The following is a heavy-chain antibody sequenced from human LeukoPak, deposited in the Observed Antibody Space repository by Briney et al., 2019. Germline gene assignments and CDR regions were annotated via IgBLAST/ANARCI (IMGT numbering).Heavy chain of an antibody. J-gene: IGHJ6*03. Sequence: ASVNVSCKASGYTFTSYYMHWVRQAPGQGLEWMGIINPSGGSTSYAQKFQGRVTMSRDMSTSTVYMDLSSLRSEDTAVYYCARDTDYSGSYYYYYYMDVWGKGTTVTVSS. V-gene: IGHV1-46*01. D-gene: IGHD1-26*01. CDR2: INPSGGST. CDR1: GYTFTSYY. CDR3: ARDTDYSGSYYYYYYMDV.